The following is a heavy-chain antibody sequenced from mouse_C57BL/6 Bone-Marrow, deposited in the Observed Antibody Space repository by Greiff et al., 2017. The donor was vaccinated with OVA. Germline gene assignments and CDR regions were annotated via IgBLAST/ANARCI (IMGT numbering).Heavy chain of an antibody. CDR3: ARYGNYPFAY. V-gene: IGHV1-81*01. J-gene: IGHJ3*01. CDR1: GYTFTSYG. Sequence: QVHLVESGAELARPGASVKLSCKASGYTFTSYGISWVKQRTGQGLEWIGEIYPRSGNTYYNEKFKGKATLTADKSSSTAYMELRSLTSEDSAVYFCARYGNYPFAYWGQGTLVTVSA. D-gene: IGHD2-1*01. CDR2: IYPRSGNT.